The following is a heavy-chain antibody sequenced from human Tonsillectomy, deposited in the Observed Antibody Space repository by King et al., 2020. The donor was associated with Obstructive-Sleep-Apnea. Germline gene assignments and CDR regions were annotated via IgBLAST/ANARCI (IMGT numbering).Heavy chain of an antibody. CDR2: ISYDGSNK. J-gene: IGHJ4*02. V-gene: IGHV3-30*04. CDR1: GFPFSSYA. CDR3: ARDRAAATLTYYFDY. Sequence: VQLVESGGGVVQPGRSLRLSCAASGFPFSSYAMHWVRQAPGKGLEWVAVISYDGSNKYYADSVKGRFTISRDNSKNTLYLQMNSLRAEDTAVYYCARDRAAATLTYYFDYWGQGTLVTVSS. D-gene: IGHD2-15*01.